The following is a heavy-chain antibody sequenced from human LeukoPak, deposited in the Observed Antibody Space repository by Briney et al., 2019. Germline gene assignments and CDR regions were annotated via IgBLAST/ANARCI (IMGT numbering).Heavy chain of an antibody. CDR1: GSMYNYY. CDR2: IHYNGIT. D-gene: IGHD1-26*01. Sequence: SETLSLTCTVSGSMYNYYWSWIRHPPGKGLEWIGYIHYNGITNYSPSLKSRVTMSLDTSKYQVSLKLNSVSAADTAVYYCARHISSGGTYAHFDYWGQGTLVTVSS. V-gene: IGHV4-59*08. CDR3: ARHISSGGTYAHFDY. J-gene: IGHJ4*02.